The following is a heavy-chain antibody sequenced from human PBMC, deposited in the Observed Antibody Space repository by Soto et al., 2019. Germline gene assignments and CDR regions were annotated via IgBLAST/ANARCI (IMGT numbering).Heavy chain of an antibody. CDR2: IIPIFGTA. V-gene: IGHV1-69*13. CDR3: ARMPGTTSTYYYYGMDV. CDR1: GGTFSSYA. Sequence: SVKVSCKASGGTFSSYAISWVLQAPGQGLEWMGGIIPIFGTANYAQKFQGRVTITADESTSTAYMELSSLRSEDTAVYYCARMPGTTSTYYYYGMDVWGQGTTVTVSS. J-gene: IGHJ6*02. D-gene: IGHD1-1*01.